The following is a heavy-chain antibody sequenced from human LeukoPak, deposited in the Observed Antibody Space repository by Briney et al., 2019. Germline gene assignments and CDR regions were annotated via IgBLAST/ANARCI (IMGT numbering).Heavy chain of an antibody. CDR1: GFTFTNYW. D-gene: IGHD4-17*01. Sequence: PGGSLRLSCAAYGFTFTNYWMFWVRQAPGKGLVWVSGINPDGSTTTYADSVKGRFTISRENAKSTLYLHMNILRVEDTAVYYCARGRYGDYHWGQGILVTVSS. CDR2: INPDGSTT. V-gene: IGHV3-74*01. J-gene: IGHJ4*02. CDR3: ARGRYGDYH.